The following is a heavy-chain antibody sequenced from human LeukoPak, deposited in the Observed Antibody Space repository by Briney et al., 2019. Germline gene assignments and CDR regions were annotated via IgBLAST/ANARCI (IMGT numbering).Heavy chain of an antibody. V-gene: IGHV3-23*01. J-gene: IGHJ4*02. Sequence: PGGSLRLSCAASGFTFSSYAMSWVRQAPGKGLEWVSAISGSGGSTYYADSVKGRFTISRDNSKNTLYLQMNSLRAEDTAVYYCAKSTNIPEVVVITYGPNFDYWGQGTLVTVSS. CDR1: GFTFSSYA. CDR3: AKSTNIPEVVVITYGPNFDY. D-gene: IGHD3-22*01. CDR2: ISGSGGST.